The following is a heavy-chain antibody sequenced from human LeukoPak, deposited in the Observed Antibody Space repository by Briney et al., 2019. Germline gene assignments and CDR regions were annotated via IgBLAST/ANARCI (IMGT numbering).Heavy chain of an antibody. D-gene: IGHD3-22*01. CDR3: ARGYTYYYDSSGYQDDY. V-gene: IGHV1-8*01. CDR1: GYTFTSYD. Sequence: GASVKVSCKASGYTFTSYDINWGRQATGQGLEWMGWMNPNSGNTGYAQKFQGRVTMTRNTSISTAYMELSSLRSEDTAVYYCARGYTYYYDSSGYQDDYWGQGTLVTVSS. CDR2: MNPNSGNT. J-gene: IGHJ4*02.